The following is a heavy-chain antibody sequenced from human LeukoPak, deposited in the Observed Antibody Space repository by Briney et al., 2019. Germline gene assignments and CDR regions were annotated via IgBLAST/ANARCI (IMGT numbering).Heavy chain of an antibody. CDR2: ISYDGKVK. CDR1: GSMFTGFA. D-gene: IGHD3-10*01. V-gene: IGHV3-30*15. J-gene: IGHJ4*02. CDR3: ARDMIRGQPDYLDY. Sequence: GGSLRLSCAASGSMFTGFAMHWVRQAPGKGLQWVAVISYDGKVKFYGDSVKGRFTISRDDSKNMLYLQMSSLRPEDTAVYYCARDMIRGQPDYLDYWGQGTLVTVSS.